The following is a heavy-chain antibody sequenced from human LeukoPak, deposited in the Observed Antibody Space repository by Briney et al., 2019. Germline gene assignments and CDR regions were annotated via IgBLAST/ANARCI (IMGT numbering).Heavy chain of an antibody. CDR1: GFTFSSYA. D-gene: IGHD3-3*01. Sequence: GGSLRLSCAASGFTFSSYAMSWVRQAPGKGLEWVSAISGSGGSTYYADSVRGRFTISRDNSKNTLYLQMNSLRAEDTAVYYCAEGDYDFWSGEPYFDYWGQGTLVTVSS. V-gene: IGHV3-23*01. CDR2: ISGSGGST. J-gene: IGHJ4*02. CDR3: AEGDYDFWSGEPYFDY.